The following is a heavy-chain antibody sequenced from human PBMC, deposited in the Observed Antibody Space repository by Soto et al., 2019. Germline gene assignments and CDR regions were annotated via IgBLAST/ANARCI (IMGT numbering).Heavy chain of an antibody. D-gene: IGHD1-26*01. CDR1: GFSLSTSGVG. V-gene: IGHV2-5*01. CDR3: AHSIETWEYYYSGMDV. J-gene: IGHJ6*02. Sequence: QITLKESGPALVEPTQTLTLTCTFSGFSLSTSGVGVGWIRQPPGQALEWLAGTYWNGDKRYRPSLKSRLTITKDTSKNQVVLTMTKMDPVDTGTYYCAHSIETWEYYYSGMDVWGQGTTVTVSS. CDR2: TYWNGDK.